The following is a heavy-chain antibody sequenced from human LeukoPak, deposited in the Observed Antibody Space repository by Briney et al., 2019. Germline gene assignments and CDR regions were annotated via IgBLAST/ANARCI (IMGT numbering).Heavy chain of an antibody. D-gene: IGHD4-23*01. Sequence: GGSLRLSCAASGFTVSSKYMSWVRQAPGKGLEWVSVLYSGGSTYYADSVKGRFTISRDNSKNTLYLQMNSLRAEDTAVYYRARDRDGGNHYDYWGQGTLVTVSS. CDR2: LYSGGST. J-gene: IGHJ4*02. CDR1: GFTVSSKY. CDR3: ARDRDGGNHYDY. V-gene: IGHV3-66*01.